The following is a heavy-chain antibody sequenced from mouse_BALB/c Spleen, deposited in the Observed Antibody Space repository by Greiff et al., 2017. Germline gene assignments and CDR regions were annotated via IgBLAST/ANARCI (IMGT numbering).Heavy chain of an antibody. CDR2: ISSGGST. J-gene: IGHJ1*01. D-gene: IGHD1-1*01. CDR3: AGTVVSTDWYFDV. Sequence: EVQLVESGGGLVKPGGSLKLSCAASGFTFSSYAMSWVRQTPEKRLEWVASISSGGSTYYSDSVKGRFTISTDNARNILYLQMSSLRSEDTAMYYCAGTVVSTDWYFDVWGAGTTVTVSS. CDR1: GFTFSSYA. V-gene: IGHV5-6-5*01.